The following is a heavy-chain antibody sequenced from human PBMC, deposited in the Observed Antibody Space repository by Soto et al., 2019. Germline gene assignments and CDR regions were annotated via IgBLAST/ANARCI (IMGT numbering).Heavy chain of an antibody. CDR2: ISAYNGNT. CDR3: ARGANILRFLEWSTDDAFDI. Sequence: ASVKVSCKASGYTFTSYGISWVRQAPGQGLEWMGWISAYNGNTNYAQKLQGRVTMTTDTSTSTAYMELRSLRSDDTAVYYCARGANILRFLEWSTDDAFDIWGQGTTVTVSS. CDR1: GYTFTSYG. V-gene: IGHV1-18*01. J-gene: IGHJ3*02. D-gene: IGHD3-3*01.